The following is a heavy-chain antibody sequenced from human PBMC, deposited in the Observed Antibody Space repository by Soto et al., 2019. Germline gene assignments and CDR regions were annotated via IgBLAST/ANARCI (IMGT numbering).Heavy chain of an antibody. V-gene: IGHV3-48*02. CDR1: GFTFSSYS. D-gene: IGHD3-10*01. CDR3: ARGGEVRGVIITSTFRGFDP. CDR2: ISSSSSTI. J-gene: IGHJ5*02. Sequence: PGGSLRLSCAASGFTFSSYSMNWVRQAPGKGLEWVSYISSSSSTIHYSDSVKGRFTISRDNAKNLLYLQMNSLRDEDTAVYYCARGGEVRGVIITSTFRGFDPWGQGTLVTVSS.